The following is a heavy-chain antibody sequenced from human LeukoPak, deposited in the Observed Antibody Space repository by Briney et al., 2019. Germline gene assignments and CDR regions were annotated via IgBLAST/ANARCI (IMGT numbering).Heavy chain of an antibody. CDR1: GGSIRSGGYY. D-gene: IGHD3-22*01. CDR2: IYYRGST. V-gene: IGHV4-61*08. CDR3: ARLSGYSSGHYYSDY. J-gene: IGHJ4*02. Sequence: SETLSLTCTVSGGSIRSGGYYWSWIRQHQGKGLEWIGYIYYRGSTNYNPSLKSRVTISVDTSKNQFSLKLSSVTAADTAVYYCARLSGYSSGHYYSDYWGQGTLVTVSS.